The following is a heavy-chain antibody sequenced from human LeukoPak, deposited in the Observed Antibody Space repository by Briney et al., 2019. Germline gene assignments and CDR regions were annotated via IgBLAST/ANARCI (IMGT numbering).Heavy chain of an antibody. J-gene: IGHJ4*02. CDR1: GFTFSTYA. Sequence: GGSLRLSCAASGFTFSTYAMSWVRQAPGKGLEWVSTISAGSGNTYYAASVKGRFTISRDNSKNTLYLQMNSLRAEDTAVYYCAKDRALETYYYFDYWGQGTLVTVSS. CDR3: AKDRALETYYYFDY. D-gene: IGHD3-3*01. V-gene: IGHV3-23*01. CDR2: ISAGSGNT.